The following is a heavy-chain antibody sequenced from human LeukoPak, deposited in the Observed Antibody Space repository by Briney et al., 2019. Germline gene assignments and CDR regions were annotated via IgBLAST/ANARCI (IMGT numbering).Heavy chain of an antibody. CDR2: INPSGGST. CDR1: VYIFTSHY. Sequence: AAVQVSVKSSVYIFTSHYMHWVRQAPGQGLEWMGIINPSGGSTRYAQKFQGRVTMTRDTSTSTVYMELSSLRSEDTAVYYCARDHGDYPFDYWGQGTLVTVSS. CDR3: ARDHGDYPFDY. D-gene: IGHD4-17*01. V-gene: IGHV1-46*01. J-gene: IGHJ4*02.